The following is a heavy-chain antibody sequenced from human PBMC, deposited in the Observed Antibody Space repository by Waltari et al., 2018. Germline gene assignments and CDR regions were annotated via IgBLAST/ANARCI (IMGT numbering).Heavy chain of an antibody. D-gene: IGHD5-12*01. J-gene: IGHJ5*02. CDR2: IYYSGGT. CDR3: ARVFPRGWLRSYNWFDP. V-gene: IGHV4-59*01. Sequence: QVQLQESGPGLVKPSETLSLTCTVSGGSISSYSWSWIRQPPGKGLEWIGYIYYSGGTNYNPSLKSRVTISVDPSKNQFSLKRSSVTAADTAVYYCARVFPRGWLRSYNWFDPWGQGTLVTVSS. CDR1: GGSISSYS.